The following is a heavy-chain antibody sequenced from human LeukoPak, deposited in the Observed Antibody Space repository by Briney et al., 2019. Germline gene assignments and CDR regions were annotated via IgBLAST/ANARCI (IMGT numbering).Heavy chain of an antibody. J-gene: IGHJ6*02. V-gene: IGHV1-8*01. CDR3: AKDTRAIWWSGSYYYYGMDV. Sequence: ASVKVSCKASGYTFTSYDINWVRQATGQGLEWMGWMNPNSGNTGYAQKFQGRVTMTRNTSISTAYMELSSLRSEDTAVYYCAKDTRAIWWSGSYYYYGMDVWGQGTTVTVSS. D-gene: IGHD3-3*01. CDR2: MNPNSGNT. CDR1: GYTFTSYD.